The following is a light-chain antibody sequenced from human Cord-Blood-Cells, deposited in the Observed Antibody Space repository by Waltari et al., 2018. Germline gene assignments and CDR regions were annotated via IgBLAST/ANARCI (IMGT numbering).Light chain of an antibody. Sequence: QSALTQPASVSGSPGQSLTISCTGTSSALGGYDYVSWYQQHPGKAPKLMIYDVSNRPSGVSNRFSGSKSGNTASLTISGLQADDEADYYCSSYTSSSTLVFGGGTKLTVL. V-gene: IGLV2-14*01. CDR2: DVS. CDR3: SSYTSSSTLV. J-gene: IGLJ2*01. CDR1: SSALGGYDY.